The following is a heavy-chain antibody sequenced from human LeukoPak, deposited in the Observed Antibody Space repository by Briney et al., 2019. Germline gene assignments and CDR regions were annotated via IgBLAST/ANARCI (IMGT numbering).Heavy chain of an antibody. J-gene: IGHJ6*02. CDR3: ARDSSYYDFWSGGTDHYYYGMDV. V-gene: IGHV3-21*01. CDR1: GFTFSSYS. CDR2: ISSSSSYI. Sequence: GGSLRLSCAASGFTFSSYSMNWVRQAPGKGLEWVSSISSSSSYIYYADSVKGRFTISRDNAKNSLYLQMNSLRAEDTAVYYCARDSSYYDFWSGGTDHYYYGMDVWGQGTTVTVSS. D-gene: IGHD3-3*01.